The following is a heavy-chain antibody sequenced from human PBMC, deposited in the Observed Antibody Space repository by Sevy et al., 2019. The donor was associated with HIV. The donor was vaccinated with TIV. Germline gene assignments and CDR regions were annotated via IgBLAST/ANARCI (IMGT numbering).Heavy chain of an antibody. V-gene: IGHV3-30*09. D-gene: IGHD1-26*01. Sequence: GGSLRLSCAASGFTFRTYAFHWVRQTPGRGLEWIGFISSNGDNAFYANSVRGRFAISGDNSMNTLYLQMTSLTPDDTAVYYCARGPEWELTSFLSHWGQGTLVTVSS. J-gene: IGHJ4*02. CDR1: GFTFRTYA. CDR3: ARGPEWELTSFLSH. CDR2: ISSNGDNA.